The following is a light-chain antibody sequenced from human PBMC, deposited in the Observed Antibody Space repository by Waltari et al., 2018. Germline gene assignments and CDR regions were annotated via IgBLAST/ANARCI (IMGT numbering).Light chain of an antibody. CDR1: SRAVGNYTR. CDR2: PVS. V-gene: IGLV2-23*02. J-gene: IGLJ2*01. Sequence: QSALTPPASVSGPPGQSITIPCPGTSRAVGNYTRVSWYQQHPGKAPKLMIYPVSKRPSGVSDRFSGSKSGDMASLTISGLQPEDEAEYFCSSYAGSSKGVFGGGTKVTVL. CDR3: SSYAGSSKGV.